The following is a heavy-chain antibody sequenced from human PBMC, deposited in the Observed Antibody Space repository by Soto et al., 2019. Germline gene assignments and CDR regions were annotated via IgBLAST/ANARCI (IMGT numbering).Heavy chain of an antibody. J-gene: IGHJ3*02. CDR3: AGAHRWPTDAFDI. V-gene: IGHV3-11*06. CDR2: ISSSGSYT. Sequence: QVQLVESGGGLVKPGGSLRLSCAASGFTFSDYYMTWIRQAPGKGLEWLSYISSSGSYTRFADSVKGRFTISRDNLKKSLNLQMNSLRAEDTALYYCAGAHRWPTDAFDIWGRGTLVTVSS. CDR1: GFTFSDYY.